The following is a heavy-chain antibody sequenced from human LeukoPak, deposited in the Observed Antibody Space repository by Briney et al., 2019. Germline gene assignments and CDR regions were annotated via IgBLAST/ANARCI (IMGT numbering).Heavy chain of an antibody. CDR1: GGSISSGGYS. D-gene: IGHD2-21*01. J-gene: IGHJ4*02. Sequence: ASQTLSLTCAVSGGSISSGGYSWSWIRQPPGKGLEWIGYIYHSGSTYYNPSLKSRVTMSVDTSKNQFSLKLSSVTAADTAVYYCARGGGGGTTLDYWGQGTLVTVPS. CDR3: ARGGGGGTTLDY. V-gene: IGHV4-30-2*01. CDR2: IYHSGST.